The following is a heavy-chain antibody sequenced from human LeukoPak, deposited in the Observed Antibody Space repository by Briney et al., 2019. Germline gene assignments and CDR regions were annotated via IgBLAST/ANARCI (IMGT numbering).Heavy chain of an antibody. J-gene: IGHJ6*02. D-gene: IGHD3-10*01. V-gene: IGHV3-23*01. CDR2: ISGSGGGT. CDR3: ARDLSEEVVRGVAVYYGMDV. CDR1: GLTFSSYA. Sequence: GGSLRLSCAASGLTFSSYAMSWVRLAPGKGLEWVSAISGSGGGTYYADSVKGRFTISRDNSKNTLYLQMNSLRAEDTAVYYCARDLSEEVVRGVAVYYGMDVWGQGTTVTVSS.